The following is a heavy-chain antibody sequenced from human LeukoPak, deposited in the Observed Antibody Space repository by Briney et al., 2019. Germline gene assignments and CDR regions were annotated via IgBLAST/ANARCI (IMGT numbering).Heavy chain of an antibody. CDR1: GGTFSSYA. D-gene: IGHD6-13*01. J-gene: IGHJ4*02. CDR3: ARYTQQLAFDY. CDR2: IIPILGIA. Sequence: GASVKVSCKASGGTFSSYAISWVRQAPGQGLEWMGRIIPILGIANYAQKFQGRVTITADKSTSTAYMELSSLRSEDTAVYYCARYTQQLAFDYWGQGTLVTVSS. V-gene: IGHV1-69*04.